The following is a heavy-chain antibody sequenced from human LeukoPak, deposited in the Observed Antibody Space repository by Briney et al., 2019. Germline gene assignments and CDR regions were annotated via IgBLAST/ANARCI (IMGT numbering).Heavy chain of an antibody. CDR3: AKQYSSAWYRDY. D-gene: IGHD6-19*01. V-gene: IGHV3-23*01. Sequence: GGSLRLSCVASGFTFSSYAMNWVRQAPGKGLEWVSGLSSGSGGNTYYADSVKGRFTISRDNSKNTLYLQMNSLRAEDTAVYYCAKQYSSAWYRDYWGQGTLVTVSS. CDR2: LSSGSGGNT. CDR1: GFTFSSYA. J-gene: IGHJ4*02.